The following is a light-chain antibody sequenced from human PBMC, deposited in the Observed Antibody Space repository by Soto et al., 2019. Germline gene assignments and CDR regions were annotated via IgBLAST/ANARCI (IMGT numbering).Light chain of an antibody. Sequence: QSVLTQPASVSGSPGQSITISCTGTSSDVGSYNLVSWYQQHPGKAPKLMIYEVSERPSGVSNRFSGSKSGNTASLTISGLQAEDEADYYCCSYAGRSTYVFGTGTKVTVL. J-gene: IGLJ1*01. CDR3: CSYAGRSTYV. CDR2: EVS. V-gene: IGLV2-23*02. CDR1: SSDVGSYNL.